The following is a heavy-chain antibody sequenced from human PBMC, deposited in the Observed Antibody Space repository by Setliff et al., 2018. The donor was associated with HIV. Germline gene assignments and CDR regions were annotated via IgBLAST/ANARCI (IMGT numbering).Heavy chain of an antibody. CDR2: LYFGDSDP. V-gene: IGHV5-51*01. J-gene: IGHJ4*02. CDR3: ARGRGGYFGGGRYYNLPYFDS. CDR1: GSSFSTYW. Sequence: GESPKISCKTSGSSFSTYWVGWVRQMPGKGLEWLGILYFGDSDPKYNPSFEGQVTISADKSIKTAFLQWRSLKTSDTAIYYCARGRGGYFGGGRYYNLPYFDSWGQGTLVTVSS. D-gene: IGHD2-15*01.